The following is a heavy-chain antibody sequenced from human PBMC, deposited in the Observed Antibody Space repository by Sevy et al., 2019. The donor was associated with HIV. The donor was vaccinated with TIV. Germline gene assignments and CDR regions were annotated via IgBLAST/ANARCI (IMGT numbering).Heavy chain of an antibody. CDR1: GFTFSSYA. D-gene: IGHD3-16*02. Sequence: GGSLRLSCAASGFTFSSYAMHWVRQAPGKGLEWVAVISYDGSNKYYADSVKGRFTISRANSKNTLYLQMNSLRAEDTAVYYCARVGGDYVWGSYRVWGQGTLVIVSS. V-gene: IGHV3-30-3*01. CDR2: ISYDGSNK. CDR3: ARVGGDYVWGSYRV. J-gene: IGHJ4*02.